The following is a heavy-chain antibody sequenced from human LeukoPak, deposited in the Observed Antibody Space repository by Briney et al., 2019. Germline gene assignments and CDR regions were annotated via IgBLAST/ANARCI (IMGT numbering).Heavy chain of an antibody. CDR1: GYTFTGYY. J-gene: IGHJ5*02. CDR3: ARGGQYQPLMFWATNWFDH. V-gene: IGHV1-2*02. CDR2: INPNSGGT. Sequence: ASVKVSCKASGYTFTGYYMHWVRQAPGQGLEWMGWINPNSGGTNYAQKFQGRVTMTRDPSISTAYMELSRLRSDDTAVYYCARGGQYQPLMFWATNWFDHWGQGTLVTVSS. D-gene: IGHD2-2*01.